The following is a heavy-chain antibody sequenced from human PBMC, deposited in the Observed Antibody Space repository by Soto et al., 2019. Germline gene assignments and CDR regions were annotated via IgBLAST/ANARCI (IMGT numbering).Heavy chain of an antibody. Sequence: ASVKVSCKASGYTFTSYGLSWVRQAPGQGLEWMGWISAYSANTNYAQNLQGRVTVTTDTSTSTAYMELRSLRSDDTAVYYCARYCSGGSCSRSDAFDIWGQGTMVTVSS. D-gene: IGHD2-15*01. J-gene: IGHJ3*02. CDR1: GYTFTSYG. V-gene: IGHV1-18*01. CDR2: ISAYSANT. CDR3: ARYCSGGSCSRSDAFDI.